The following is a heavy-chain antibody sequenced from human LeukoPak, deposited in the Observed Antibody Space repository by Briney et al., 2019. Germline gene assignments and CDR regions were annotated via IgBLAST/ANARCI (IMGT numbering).Heavy chain of an antibody. CDR2: INPSGGST. D-gene: IGHD4-17*01. V-gene: IGHV1-46*01. CDR1: GYTFTSYY. J-gene: IGHJ3*02. Sequence: ASAKVSCKASGYTFTSYYMHWVRQAPGQGLEWMGIINPSGGSTSYAQKFQGRVTMTRDTSTSTVYMELSSLRSEDTAVYYCARSETTTDAFDIWGQGTMVTVSS. CDR3: ARSETTTDAFDI.